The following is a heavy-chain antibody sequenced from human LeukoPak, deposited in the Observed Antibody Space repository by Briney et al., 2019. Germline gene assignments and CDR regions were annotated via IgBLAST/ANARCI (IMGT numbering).Heavy chain of an antibody. V-gene: IGHV4-59*01. CDR1: GGPMSQYY. D-gene: IGHD1-26*01. J-gene: IGHJ5*02. CDR2: FFYSGST. Sequence: SETLSLTCTVSGGPMSQYYWSWIRQPPGRGLEWIGYFFYSGSTNYSPTLKSRVTMSVDTPKTQFSLRLRSVTAADTAVYYGARVSGGNYRHWFDPWGQGTLVTVSS. CDR3: ARVSGGNYRHWFDP.